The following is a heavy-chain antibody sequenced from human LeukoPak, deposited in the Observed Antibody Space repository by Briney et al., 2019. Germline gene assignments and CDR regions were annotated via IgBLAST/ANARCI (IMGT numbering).Heavy chain of an antibody. CDR3: GSDGRSYHFDY. CDR1: AIRFTSQW. CDR2: MYPGGSDT. V-gene: IGHV5-51*01. D-gene: IGHD1-26*01. Sequence: GESLETSFKGSAIRFTSQWIGWVRQLPGKGLGWMGFMYPGGSDTRYSPSDEGNVTLSAHKSITTAYVQWSSLKASDTAMYYCGSDGRSYHFDYWVGGSLLSVPS. J-gene: IGHJ4*02.